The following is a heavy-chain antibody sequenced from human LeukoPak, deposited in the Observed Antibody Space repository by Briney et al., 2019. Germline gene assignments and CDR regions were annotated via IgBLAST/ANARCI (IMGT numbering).Heavy chain of an antibody. CDR2: IYHSGST. V-gene: IGHV4-30-2*01. J-gene: IGHJ6*03. CDR1: GGSISSGGYY. CDR3: ARDQEVWGPRYARDYYYMDV. D-gene: IGHD3-16*01. Sequence: PSQTLSLTCTVSGGSISSGGYYWSWIRQPPGKGLEWIGYIYHSGSTYYNPSLKSRVTISVDRSKNQFSLKLSSVTAADTAVYYCARDQEVWGPRYARDYYYMDVWGKGTTVTVSS.